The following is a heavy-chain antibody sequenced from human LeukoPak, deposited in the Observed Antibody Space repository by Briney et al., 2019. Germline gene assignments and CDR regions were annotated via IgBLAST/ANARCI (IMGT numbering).Heavy chain of an antibody. CDR1: GFTFSSYS. CDR2: LSGGSSTI. V-gene: IGHV3-48*02. Sequence: GGSLTLSCAASGFTFSSYSMNWLRQAPGKGLEWVSYLSGGSSTIYYADSVKGRFTISRDNAKISLYLQMNSLRDEDTAVYCCARDPVGVAYYFDYWGQGTLVTVSS. CDR3: ARDPVGVAYYFDY. J-gene: IGHJ4*02. D-gene: IGHD2-21*01.